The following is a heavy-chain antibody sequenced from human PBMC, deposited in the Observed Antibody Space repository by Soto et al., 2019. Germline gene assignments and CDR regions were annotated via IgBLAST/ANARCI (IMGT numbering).Heavy chain of an antibody. J-gene: IGHJ4*02. CDR3: ARAVAGATYNY. D-gene: IGHD3-10*01. V-gene: IGHV4-61*01. CDR2: IYYSGST. Sequence: QVQLQESGPGLVKPSETLSLTCTVSGGSVSSGSYYWSWIRQPPGKGLEWIGYIYYSGSTNYNPSLKSRVTISVDTSKNQFSLKLSSVTAADTAVYYCARAVAGATYNYWGQGTLVTVSS. CDR1: GGSVSSGSYY.